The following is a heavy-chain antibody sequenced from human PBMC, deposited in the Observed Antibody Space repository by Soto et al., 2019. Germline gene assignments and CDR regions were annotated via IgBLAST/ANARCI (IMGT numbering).Heavy chain of an antibody. CDR2: IYYSGST. CDR1: GGSISSGGYY. J-gene: IGHJ4*02. CDR3: ARSGSFWSGYYDY. V-gene: IGHV4-31*03. D-gene: IGHD3-3*01. Sequence: QVQLQESGPGLVKPSQTLSITCTVSGGSISSGGYYWSWIRQHPGKGLEWIGYIYYSGSTYYNPSLKSRVTISVDTSKNQFSLKLSSVTAADTAVYYCARSGSFWSGYYDYWGQGTLVTVSS.